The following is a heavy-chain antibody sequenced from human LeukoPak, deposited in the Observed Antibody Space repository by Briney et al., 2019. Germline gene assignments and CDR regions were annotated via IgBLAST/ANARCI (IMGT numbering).Heavy chain of an antibody. J-gene: IGHJ6*03. CDR2: IKQDGSEK. CDR1: GFTFSSYW. Sequence: GGSLRLSCAASGFTFSSYWMSWVRQAPGKGLEWVANIKQDGSEKYYVDSVKGRFTISRDNAQNSLYLQMNSLRAEDTAVYYCARDLVVVIAHYYSYYMDVWSKGTTVTVSS. CDR3: ARDLVVVIAHYYSYYMDV. D-gene: IGHD2-15*01. V-gene: IGHV3-7*01.